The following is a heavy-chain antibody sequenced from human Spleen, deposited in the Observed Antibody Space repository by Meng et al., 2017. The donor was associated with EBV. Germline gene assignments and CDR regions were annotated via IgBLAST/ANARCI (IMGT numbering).Heavy chain of an antibody. J-gene: IGHJ4*02. CDR3: VREEYDPRDF. CDR2: IDYGGIST. D-gene: IGHD3-16*01. V-gene: IGHV3-21*01. Sequence: EVQVVGSGGGRVGPGGSLRLSCAASGFIFNNYRMNWVRQAPGKGLEWVSVIDYGGISTYYADSVKGRFTISRDNAKNSVSLQMNNLRAEDTAVYYCVREEYDPRDFWGQGTLVTVFS. CDR1: GFIFNNYR.